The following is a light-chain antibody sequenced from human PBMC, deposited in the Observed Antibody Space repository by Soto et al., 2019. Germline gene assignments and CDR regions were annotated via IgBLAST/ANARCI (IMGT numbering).Light chain of an antibody. CDR2: DAS. CDR1: QNIRNW. CDR3: QQYNTYPWT. J-gene: IGKJ1*01. Sequence: DIQMTQSPSTLSASVGDSVTITCRASQNIRNWLAWYQQKPGKAPKLLIYDASILESGVPSRFSGSGSGTEFTLTISSLQPDDFATYYCQQYNTYPWTFGQGTKVDIK. V-gene: IGKV1-5*01.